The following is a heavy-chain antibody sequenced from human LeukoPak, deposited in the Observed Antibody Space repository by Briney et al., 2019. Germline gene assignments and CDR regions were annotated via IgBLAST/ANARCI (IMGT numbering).Heavy chain of an antibody. V-gene: IGHV3-21*04. CDR2: ISSSSSYI. Sequence: GGSLRLSCAASGFTFSRHSMNWVRQAPGKGLERVSSISSSSSYIYYADSVKGRFTISRDNSKNTLYLQMNSLRAEDTAIYYCAKFYRATRGACDSWGQGTLVTVSS. CDR1: GFTFSRHS. D-gene: IGHD2-21*02. J-gene: IGHJ4*02. CDR3: AKFYRATRGACDS.